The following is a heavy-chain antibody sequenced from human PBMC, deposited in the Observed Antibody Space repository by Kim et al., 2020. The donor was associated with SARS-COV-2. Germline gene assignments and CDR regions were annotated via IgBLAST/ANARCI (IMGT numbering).Heavy chain of an antibody. V-gene: IGHV3-33*08. CDR2: IWYDGSNK. CDR1: GFTFSSYG. D-gene: IGHD6-25*01. CDR3: ARTCIAANYYYYGMDV. Sequence: GGSLRLSCAASGFTFSSYGMHWVRQAPGKGLEWVAVIWYDGSNKYYADSVKGRFTISRDNSKNTLYLQMNSLRAEDTAVYYCARTCIAANYYYYGMDVWGQRAPVTVSS. J-gene: IGHJ6*02.